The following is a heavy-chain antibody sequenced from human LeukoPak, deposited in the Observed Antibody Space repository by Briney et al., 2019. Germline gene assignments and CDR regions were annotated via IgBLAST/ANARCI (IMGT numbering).Heavy chain of an antibody. CDR1: GFTFSNYA. V-gene: IGHV3-23*01. Sequence: GGSLRLSCAASGFTFSNYAMSWVRQAPGEGLEWVSHIRGGGGRTDYSDSVKGRFTVSRDNAKNTLYLQMNSLRAEDTAVYYCAELGITMIGGVWGKGTTVTISS. CDR2: IRGGGGRT. J-gene: IGHJ6*04. D-gene: IGHD3-10*02. CDR3: AELGITMIGGV.